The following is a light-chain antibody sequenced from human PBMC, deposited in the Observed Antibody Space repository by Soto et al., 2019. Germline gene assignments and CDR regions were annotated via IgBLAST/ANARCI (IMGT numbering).Light chain of an antibody. Sequence: EIVMTQSTATLSVSPGERATLSCRASQSVSSNLAWYQQKPGQAPRLIIYGASTRATGIPARFSGSGSGTEFTLTISSLQSEDFAVYYCQQYNNWPPLTFGPGTKVDIK. V-gene: IGKV3-15*01. CDR3: QQYNNWPPLT. J-gene: IGKJ3*01. CDR2: GAS. CDR1: QSVSSN.